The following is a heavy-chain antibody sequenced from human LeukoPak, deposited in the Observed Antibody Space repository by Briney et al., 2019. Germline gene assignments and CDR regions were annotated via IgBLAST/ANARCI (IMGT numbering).Heavy chain of an antibody. D-gene: IGHD2-2*01. CDR1: GFTFSSYA. CDR3: VKDRCDRTTCPEV. V-gene: IGHV3-23*01. Sequence: RPGGSLRLSCAASGFTFSSYAMSWVRQAPGEGLEWVSGISGTGGNTYYTDSVKGRFTISRDNSKNTVHLQMSSLRAEDTALYYCVKDRCDRTTCPEVWGQGTLVTVSS. CDR2: ISGTGGNT. J-gene: IGHJ4*02.